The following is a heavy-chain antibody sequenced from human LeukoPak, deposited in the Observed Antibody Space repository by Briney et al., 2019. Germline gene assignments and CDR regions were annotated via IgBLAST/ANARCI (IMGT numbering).Heavy chain of an antibody. J-gene: IGHJ4*02. CDR3: AIEQLGAPDY. Sequence: KTSETLSLTCTVSGGSVSSGSYYWSWIRQPPGKGLEWIGYIYYSGSTNYNLSLKSRVTISVDTSKNQFSLKLSSVTAADTAVYYCAIEQLGAPDYWGQGTLVTVSS. V-gene: IGHV4-61*01. CDR2: IYYSGST. D-gene: IGHD1-26*01. CDR1: GGSVSSGSYY.